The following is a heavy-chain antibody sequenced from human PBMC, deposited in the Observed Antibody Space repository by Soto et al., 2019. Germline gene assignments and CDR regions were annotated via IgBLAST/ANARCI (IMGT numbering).Heavy chain of an antibody. CDR1: GGSLRNSG. J-gene: IGHJ4*02. CDR3: ARERDGSGSLSYYFDQ. CDR2: IIPIIGTP. V-gene: IGHV1-69*01. Sequence: QLELVQSGAEVMEPGSSVKLSCKTSGGSLRNSGINWVRQAPGQGLEWGGGIIPIIGTPNYLQRLQTRVTINADESTNTAFLELGSLRFDDTAIYYCARERDGSGSLSYYFDQWGQGTLVTVSS. D-gene: IGHD3-10*01.